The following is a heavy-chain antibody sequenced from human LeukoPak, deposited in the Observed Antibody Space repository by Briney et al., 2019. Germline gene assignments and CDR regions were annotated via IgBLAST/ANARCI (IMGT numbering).Heavy chain of an antibody. V-gene: IGHV3-7*05. CDR3: VRDGSGYDY. D-gene: IGHD6-19*01. Sequence: PGGSLGLSCAASRFTFSNYWMSWVRQPPGKGLEWVANINQGGSEKYYVSSVKGRFTISRDNAKNSLYLQMNSLRADDTAIYYCVRDGSGYDYWGQGTLVTVSS. CDR1: RFTFSNYW. CDR2: INQGGSEK. J-gene: IGHJ4*02.